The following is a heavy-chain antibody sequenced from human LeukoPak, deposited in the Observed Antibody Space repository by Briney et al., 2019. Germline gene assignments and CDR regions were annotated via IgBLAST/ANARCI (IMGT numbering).Heavy chain of an antibody. CDR3: VRVEYSSSWYGDY. V-gene: IGHV3-74*01. Sequence: GSLRLSCTASGFTFSSYWMHWVRQAPGKGLVWVSRINSDGSSTSYADSVKGRFTISRDNAKNTLYLQMNSLRAEDTAVHYCVRVEYSSSWYGDYWGQGTLVTVSS. CDR1: GFTFSSYW. J-gene: IGHJ4*02. CDR2: INSDGSST. D-gene: IGHD6-13*01.